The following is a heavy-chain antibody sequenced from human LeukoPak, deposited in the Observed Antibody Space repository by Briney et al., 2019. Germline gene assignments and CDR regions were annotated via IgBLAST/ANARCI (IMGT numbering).Heavy chain of an antibody. D-gene: IGHD2/OR15-2a*01. CDR1: GYTFTAYY. V-gene: IGHV1-2*02. CDR2: INPNSGAT. Sequence: ASVKVSCKASGYTFTAYYMHWVRQAPGQGLEWMGWINPNSGATNYAQNFQGRVTMTADTSISTAYLDLSRLTSDDSAVYYCARDPIVQAGYYYGMDVWGQGTTVTVSS. CDR3: ARDPIVQAGYYYGMDV. J-gene: IGHJ6*02.